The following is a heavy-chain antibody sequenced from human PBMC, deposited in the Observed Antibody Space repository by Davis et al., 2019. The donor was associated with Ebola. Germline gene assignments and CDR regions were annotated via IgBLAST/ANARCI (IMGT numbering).Heavy chain of an antibody. Sequence: PGGSLRLSCAASGFTFRSYDMHWVRHATGKGLEWVSAIGAAGDTYYPVSVQGRFTISRENAKNSLYLQMNSLRAEDTAVYYCARAGFGSTWFDCWGQGILVTVSS. CDR2: IGAAGDT. CDR3: ARAGFGSTWFDC. J-gene: IGHJ5*01. CDR1: GFTFRSYD. V-gene: IGHV3-13*01. D-gene: IGHD6-13*01.